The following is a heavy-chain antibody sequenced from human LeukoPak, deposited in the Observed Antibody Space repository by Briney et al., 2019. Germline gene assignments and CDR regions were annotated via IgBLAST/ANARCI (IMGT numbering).Heavy chain of an antibody. J-gene: IGHJ3*02. D-gene: IGHD1-26*01. CDR2: FDAEQGEI. V-gene: IGHV1-24*01. Sequence: ASVKVSCKVSGDSLTELSMHWVRQAPGQGLEWMGGFDAEQGEIIYAQEFQGRVTMTRDTSISTAYMELSRLRSDDTAVYYCARVRDSGSSNDAFDIWGQGTMVTVSS. CDR3: ARVRDSGSSNDAFDI. CDR1: GDSLTELS.